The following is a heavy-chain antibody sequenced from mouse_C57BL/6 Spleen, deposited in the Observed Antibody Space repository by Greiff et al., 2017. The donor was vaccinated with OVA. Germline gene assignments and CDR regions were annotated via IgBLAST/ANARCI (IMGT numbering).Heavy chain of an antibody. V-gene: IGHV6-3*01. CDR2: ISFKTGNYDN. J-gene: IGHJ3*01. Sequence: EVKLEQSGGGLVQPGGSMKLSCVASGFTFTNYWMNWVRQSPEKGLEWVGQISFKTGNYDNNYEVSVKGRFTISRDDSKGSVYLQMNNSRAEDAGICYCTGDSLFAYWGQGTLVTVSA. CDR3: TGDSLFAY. CDR1: GFTFTNYW.